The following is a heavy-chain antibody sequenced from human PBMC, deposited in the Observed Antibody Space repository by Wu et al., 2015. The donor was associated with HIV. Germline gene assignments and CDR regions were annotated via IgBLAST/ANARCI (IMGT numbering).Heavy chain of an antibody. D-gene: IGHD3-10*01. Sequence: QVQLVQSGAEVKKPGASVKVSCKASGYIFIQNHMHWVRQAPGQGLEWMGWINPSSGVTDFAQKFHGRVAMTRDTSIRTAYMELKSLTSDDTAIYYCARARGFGVMDGRFCISWGQGTMVFVSS. V-gene: IGHV1-2*02. J-gene: IGHJ3*01. CDR3: ARARGFGVMDGRFCIS. CDR1: GYIFIQNH. CDR2: INPSSGVT.